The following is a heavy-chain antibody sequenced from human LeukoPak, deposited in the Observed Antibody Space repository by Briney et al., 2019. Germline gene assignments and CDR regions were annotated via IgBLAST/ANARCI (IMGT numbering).Heavy chain of an antibody. CDR2: ISGSGSDT. CDR1: GFTFSHYA. Sequence: GGSLRLSCAASGFTFSHYAMSWVRQAPGKGLERVSGISGSGSDTFYADSVKGRFTISRDNSKNTLSLQMSSLRAEDTAVYYCANVIIVAAGYEYFQHWGQGTLVSVSS. D-gene: IGHD6-13*01. V-gene: IGHV3-23*01. J-gene: IGHJ1*01. CDR3: ANVIIVAAGYEYFQH.